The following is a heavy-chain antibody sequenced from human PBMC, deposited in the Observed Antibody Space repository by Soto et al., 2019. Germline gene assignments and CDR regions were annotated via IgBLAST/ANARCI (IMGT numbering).Heavy chain of an antibody. V-gene: IGHV1-69*02. D-gene: IGHD3-10*01. CDR3: ATNYCSVRTHFDS. CDR2: VIPMVEMS. Sequence: QVQLVQSGAEVKKSGSSVKVSCTASRGILNYNTLIWVRQAPGQGLEWLGRVIPMVEMSSYAQKFQGRVTITADKSMCTVYMVLTNLRSEYTAVYFCATNYCSVRTHFDSWGQVTVVTVS. CDR1: RGILNYNT. J-gene: IGHJ4*02.